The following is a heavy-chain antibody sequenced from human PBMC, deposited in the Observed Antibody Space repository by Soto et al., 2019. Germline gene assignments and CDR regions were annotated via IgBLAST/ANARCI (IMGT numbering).Heavy chain of an antibody. CDR3: VRDRYSSSGWFDP. CDR2: TYYRSRFFS. J-gene: IGHJ5*02. CDR1: GDSVSSYSAA. V-gene: IGHV6-1*01. D-gene: IGHD3-10*01. Sequence: SQTLSLTCAISGDSVSSYSAAWNWIRQSPSGGLEWLGRTYYRSRFFSDYAESVKSRIIINPDTSKNQFSLQLKSVTTEDTAVYYCVRDRYSSSGWFDPWGQGTPVTVSS.